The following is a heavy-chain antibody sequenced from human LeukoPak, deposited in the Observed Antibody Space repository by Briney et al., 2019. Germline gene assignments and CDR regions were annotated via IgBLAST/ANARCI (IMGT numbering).Heavy chain of an antibody. V-gene: IGHV3-15*07. J-gene: IGHJ4*02. CDR1: GFIFSNYA. CDR3: TTPGGRDGYNFQQGDHY. D-gene: IGHD5-24*01. CDR2: IKSKTDGGTT. Sequence: GGSLRLSCVASGFIFSNYAMHWVRQAPGKGLEWVGRIKSKTDGGTTDYAAPVKGRFTISRDDSKNTLYLQMNSLKTEDTAVYYCTTPGGRDGYNFQQGDHYWGQGTLVTVSS.